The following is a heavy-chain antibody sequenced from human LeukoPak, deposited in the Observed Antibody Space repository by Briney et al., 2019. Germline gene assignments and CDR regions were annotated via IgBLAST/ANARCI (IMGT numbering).Heavy chain of an antibody. J-gene: IGHJ4*02. V-gene: IGHV3-33*01. CDR2: IWYDGSNK. Sequence: GGSLRLSCAASGFIFSSYGMHWVRQAPGKGLEWVAVIWYDGSNKYYADSVKGRFTISRDNSKNTLFLQMNSLRAEDTAVYYCARDLYFYDGSGYYYPAYYFDYWGQGTLVTVSS. D-gene: IGHD3-22*01. CDR3: ARDLYFYDGSGYYYPAYYFDY. CDR1: GFIFSSYG.